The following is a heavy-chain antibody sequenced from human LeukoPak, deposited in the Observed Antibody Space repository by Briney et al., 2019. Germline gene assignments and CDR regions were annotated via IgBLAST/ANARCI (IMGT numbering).Heavy chain of an antibody. CDR1: GFTFSSYE. V-gene: IGHV3-48*03. CDR2: ISSSGSTI. J-gene: IGHJ4*02. CDR3: AKLLTGGYSYGQNDC. D-gene: IGHD5-18*01. Sequence: GGSLRLSCAASGFTFSSYEMNWVRQAPGKGLEWVSYISSSGSTIYYADSVKGRFTISRDNAKNSLYLQMNSLRAEDTAVYYCAKLLTGGYSYGQNDCWGQGTLVTVSS.